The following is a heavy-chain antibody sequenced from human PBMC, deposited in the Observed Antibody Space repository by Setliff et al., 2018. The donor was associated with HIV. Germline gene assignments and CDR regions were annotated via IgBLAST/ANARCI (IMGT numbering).Heavy chain of an antibody. Sequence: PSETLSLTCTVSGGSISRSTHHWAWIRQPPGKGLEWIGALPSKGQAYYNPSLKRRVSISLDTSKNQFSLRLNSVTAADTAVYYCATRGWIEGREVDYWGQGTLVTVSS. CDR2: LPSKGQA. D-gene: IGHD2-2*03. J-gene: IGHJ4*02. CDR3: ATRGWIEGREVDY. V-gene: IGHV4-39*07. CDR1: GGSISRSTHH.